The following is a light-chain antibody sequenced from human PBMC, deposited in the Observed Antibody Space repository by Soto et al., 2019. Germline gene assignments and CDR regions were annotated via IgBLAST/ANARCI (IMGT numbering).Light chain of an antibody. V-gene: IGKV3-11*01. CDR3: QQRDSWPLT. J-gene: IGKJ4*01. CDR2: DVS. CDR1: QSVRSD. Sequence: EIVLTQSPATLSLSPGERATLSCRASQSVRSDLAWYQQKPGQAPRLLIYDVSDRATGVPARFSGSGSGTDFTLTISSLDPEDAAVYYCQQRDSWPLTFGGGTKVEIK.